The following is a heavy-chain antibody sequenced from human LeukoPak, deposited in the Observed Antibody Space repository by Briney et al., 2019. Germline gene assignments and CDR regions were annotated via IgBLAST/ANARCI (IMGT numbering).Heavy chain of an antibody. V-gene: IGHV4-39*01. Sequence: SETLSLTCTVSGGSINSSPYYWGWIRQPPGKGLEWIGSIYYSGSTYYNPSLKSRVTISVDTSKNQFSLKLNSVTAADTAVYYCARRFTVWYFDLWGRGTLVTVSS. D-gene: IGHD4-17*01. CDR1: GGSINSSPYY. CDR3: ARRFTVWYFDL. J-gene: IGHJ2*01. CDR2: IYYSGST.